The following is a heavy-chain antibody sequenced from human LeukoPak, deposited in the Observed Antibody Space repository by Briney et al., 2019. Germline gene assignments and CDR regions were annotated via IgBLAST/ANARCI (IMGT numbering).Heavy chain of an antibody. J-gene: IGHJ4*02. CDR3: ARSPYQQHFDY. CDR1: GGSISSGSYY. Sequence: SETLSLTCTVSGGSISSGSYYWSWIRQPAGKGLEWIGRIYTSGSTNYNPSLKGRVTISVDTSKNQFSLKLSSVTAADTAVYYCARSPYQQHFDYWGQGTLVTVSS. D-gene: IGHD1/OR15-1a*01. V-gene: IGHV4-61*02. CDR2: IYTSGST.